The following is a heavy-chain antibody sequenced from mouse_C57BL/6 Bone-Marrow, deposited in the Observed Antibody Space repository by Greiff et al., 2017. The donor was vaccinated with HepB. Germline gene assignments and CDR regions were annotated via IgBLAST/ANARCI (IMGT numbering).Heavy chain of an antibody. CDR2: IYPGSGNT. D-gene: IGHD1-1*01. V-gene: IGHV1-76*01. CDR3: ARSGLYYYGAWFAY. J-gene: IGHJ3*01. CDR1: GYTFTDYY. Sequence: QVQLQQSGAELVRPGASVKLSCKASGYTFTDYYINWVKQRPGQGLEWIARIYPGSGNTYYNEKFKGKATLTAEKSSSTAYMQLSSLTSEDSAVYFCARSGLYYYGAWFAYWGQGTLVTVSA.